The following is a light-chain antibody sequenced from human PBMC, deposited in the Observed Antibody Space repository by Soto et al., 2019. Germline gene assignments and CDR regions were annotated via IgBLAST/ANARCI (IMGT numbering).Light chain of an antibody. CDR1: QSISSW. J-gene: IGKJ2*01. V-gene: IGKV1-5*03. CDR2: KAS. CDR3: QQYNSYSPYT. Sequence: DIQMTQSPSTLSASVGDRVTITCRASQSISSWLAWYQQKPGKAPKILIYKASSLESGVPSRFSCSGSGTEFTLTISSLQPDDFATYYCQQYNSYSPYTFGQGTKLEIK.